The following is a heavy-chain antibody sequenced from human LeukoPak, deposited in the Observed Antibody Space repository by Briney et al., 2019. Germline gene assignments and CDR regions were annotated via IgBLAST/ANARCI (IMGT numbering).Heavy chain of an antibody. J-gene: IGHJ4*02. CDR3: AKDFPYRVVVVAAIDY. V-gene: IGHV3-30*02. CDR1: GFTFSSYG. CDR2: IRYDGSNK. D-gene: IGHD2-15*01. Sequence: QTGGSLRLSCAASGFTFSSYGMHWVRQAPGKGLEWVAFIRYDGSNKYYADSVKGRFTISRDNSKNTLYLQMNSLRAEDTAVYYCAKDFPYRVVVVAAIDYWGQGTLVTVSS.